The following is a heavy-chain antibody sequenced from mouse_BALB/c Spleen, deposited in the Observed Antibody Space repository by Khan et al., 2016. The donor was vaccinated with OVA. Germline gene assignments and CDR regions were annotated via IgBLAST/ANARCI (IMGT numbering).Heavy chain of an antibody. J-gene: IGHJ2*01. CDR2: INSNGGST. CDR1: GFTFSSYG. Sequence: EVQGVESGGGLVQPGGSLKLSCAASGFTFSSYGMSWVRQTPDKRLELVATINSNGGSTYYPDSVKGRFNISRDNAKNTLYLQMSSLKSEDTAMYYCARRARTINWGQGTTLTVSS. V-gene: IGHV5-6-3*01. D-gene: IGHD3-3*01. CDR3: ARRARTIN.